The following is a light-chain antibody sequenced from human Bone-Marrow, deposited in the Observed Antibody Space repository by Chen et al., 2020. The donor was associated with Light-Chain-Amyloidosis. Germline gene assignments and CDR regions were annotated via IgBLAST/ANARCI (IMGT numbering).Light chain of an antibody. CDR2: KAS. V-gene: IGKV1-5*03. J-gene: IGKJ4*01. CDR3: LQSGSSPLT. CDR1: QSISSW. Sequence: DIQMTQSPSTLSASVGDRVTITCRASQSISSWLAWYQQKPGKAPKLLIYKASSLESGVPSRFSGSGSGTDFSLTINRLEPEDFAVYYCLQSGSSPLTFGGGTKVEIK.